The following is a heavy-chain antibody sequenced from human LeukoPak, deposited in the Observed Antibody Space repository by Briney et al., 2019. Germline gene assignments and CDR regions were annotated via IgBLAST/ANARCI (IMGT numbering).Heavy chain of an antibody. CDR2: IRYDGSNK. D-gene: IGHD3-3*01. V-gene: IGHV3-30*02. CDR3: ARDYDFWSGYYSPTRGYFGY. Sequence: GGSLRLSCAASGFTFSGSGMHWVRQAPGKGLEWVTFIRYDGSNKYYTDSVKGRFTISRDNSKSTLYLQMDSLRAEDTAVYCCARDYDFWSGYYSPTRGYFGYWGQGTLVTVSS. CDR1: GFTFSGSG. J-gene: IGHJ4*02.